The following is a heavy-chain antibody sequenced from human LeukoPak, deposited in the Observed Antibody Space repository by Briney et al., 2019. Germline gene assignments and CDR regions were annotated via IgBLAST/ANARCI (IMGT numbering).Heavy chain of an antibody. Sequence: GGSLRLSCEVSGFTVSNFWMHWVRQGPGKGLEWVACINTDGRVTNYADFVKGRATISRDNAKNTLFLEMSGLRADDTAVYYCSRGYNYRFDFWGQGTLVVVSS. D-gene: IGHD3-22*01. V-gene: IGHV3-74*01. J-gene: IGHJ4*02. CDR1: GFTVSNFW. CDR2: INTDGRVT. CDR3: SRGYNYRFDF.